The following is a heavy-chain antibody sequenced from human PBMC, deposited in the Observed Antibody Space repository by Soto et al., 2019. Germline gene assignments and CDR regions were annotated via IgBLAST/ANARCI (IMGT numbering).Heavy chain of an antibody. Sequence: EVQLLESGGGLVQPGGSLRLSCAASGFSFSRYAMLWVRQAPGKGQEWVAGMTGSGGDIRYADSVKGRFTISKDNSKNTLYLQMKSLRAEATDIYYCAKDAVYIDGLWLVANWGQGTLVTVSS. D-gene: IGHD3-9*01. J-gene: IGHJ4*02. CDR3: AKDAVYIDGLWLVAN. CDR2: MTGSGGDI. V-gene: IGHV3-23*01. CDR1: GFSFSRYA.